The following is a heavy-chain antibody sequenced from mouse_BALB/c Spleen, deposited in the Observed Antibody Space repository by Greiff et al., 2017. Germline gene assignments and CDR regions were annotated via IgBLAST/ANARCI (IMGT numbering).Heavy chain of an antibody. V-gene: IGHV3-6*02. CDR1: GYSITSGYY. CDR2: ISYDGSN. CDR3: ARERGFSMDY. Sequence: ESGPGLVKPSQSLSLTCSVTGYSITSGYYWNWIRQFPGNKLEWMGYISYDGSNNYNPSLKNRISITRDTSKNQFFLKLNSVTTEDTATYYCARERGFSMDYWGQGTSVTVSS. J-gene: IGHJ4*01.